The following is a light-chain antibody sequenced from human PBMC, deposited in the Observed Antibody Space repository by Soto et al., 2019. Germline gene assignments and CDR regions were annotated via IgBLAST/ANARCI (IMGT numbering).Light chain of an antibody. CDR1: QSVSIY. CDR3: QQRSNLWT. CDR2: DAS. V-gene: IGKV3-11*01. Sequence: EIVLTQSPATLSLSPGERATLSCRASQSVSIYLAWYQQKPGQAPRLLIYDASNRATGIPARFSGSGSGTDFTLTISSLETEDFAVYYCQQRSNLWTFGQGTKVEIK. J-gene: IGKJ1*01.